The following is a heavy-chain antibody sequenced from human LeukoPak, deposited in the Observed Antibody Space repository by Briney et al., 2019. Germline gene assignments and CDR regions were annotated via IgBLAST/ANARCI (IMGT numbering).Heavy chain of an antibody. D-gene: IGHD1-14*01. CDR1: GFTVSSNY. CDR3: AREPRRDYFDY. Sequence: GGSLRLSCAASGFTVSSNYMSWVRQAPGKGLEWVPVIYSGGSTYYADSVKGRFTISRDNSKNTLYLQMNSLRAEDTAVYYCAREPRRDYFDYWGQGTLVTVSS. V-gene: IGHV3-53*01. J-gene: IGHJ4*02. CDR2: IYSGGST.